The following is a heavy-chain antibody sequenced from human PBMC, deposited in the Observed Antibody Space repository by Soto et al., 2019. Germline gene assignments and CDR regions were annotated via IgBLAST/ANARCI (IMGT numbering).Heavy chain of an antibody. CDR1: GDSVSSNSAA. J-gene: IGHJ4*02. D-gene: IGHD3-16*01. Sequence: QVQLQQSGPGLVKPSQTLSLTCAISGDSVSSNSAAWNWIRQSPSRGLEWLGRTYYRSKWYNDYAVSVKSRITIIPDTSKTQFSLQLNSVTPEETAVYYCAREGGADYILGSPYYFDYCGQGTLVTVSS. V-gene: IGHV6-1*01. CDR2: TYYRSKWYN. CDR3: AREGGADYILGSPYYFDY.